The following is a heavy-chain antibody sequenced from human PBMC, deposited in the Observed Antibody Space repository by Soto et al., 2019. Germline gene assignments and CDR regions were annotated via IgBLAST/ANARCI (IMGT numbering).Heavy chain of an antibody. V-gene: IGHV1-18*04. J-gene: IGHJ4*02. CDR3: TREAGWQRMVPYD. CDR2: ISAYNSDT. Sequence: QVQLVQSGSEAKKPGASVNVSCKAFGYTFTSYGFSRVRQVPGQGLEWLGWISAYNSDTQYVQTMKRRLTVITGTSTTTVHMELRSLTPADPAVYYCTREAGWQRMVPYDWGQGTLVSVS. CDR1: GYTFTSYG. D-gene: IGHD6-25*01.